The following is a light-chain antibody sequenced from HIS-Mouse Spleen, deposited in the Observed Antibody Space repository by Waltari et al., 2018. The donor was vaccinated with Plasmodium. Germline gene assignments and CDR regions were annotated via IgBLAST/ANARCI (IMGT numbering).Light chain of an antibody. CDR1: QSISSY. J-gene: IGKJ1*01. V-gene: IGKV1-39*01. CDR2: AAS. Sequence: DIQMTQSPSSLSASVGDRVTIPCRASQSISSYLNWYQQKPGKAPKLLIYAASSLQSGVPSRLRGSGSGTDFTLTISSLQPEYFATYYCQQSYSTWTFGQGTKVEIK. CDR3: QQSYSTWT.